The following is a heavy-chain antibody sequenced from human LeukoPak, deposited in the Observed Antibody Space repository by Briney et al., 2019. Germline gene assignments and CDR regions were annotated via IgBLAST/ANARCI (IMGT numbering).Heavy chain of an antibody. D-gene: IGHD4-17*01. CDR3: ARMTTVTASFDY. CDR1: GGTFSSYA. J-gene: IGHJ4*02. Sequence: SVKVSCKASGGTFSSYAISWVRQAPGQGLEWMGRIIPILGIANYAQKFQGRVTITADKSTSTAYMELSSLRSEDTAVYYCARMTTVTASFDYWGQGTLVTVSS. CDR2: IIPILGIA. V-gene: IGHV1-69*04.